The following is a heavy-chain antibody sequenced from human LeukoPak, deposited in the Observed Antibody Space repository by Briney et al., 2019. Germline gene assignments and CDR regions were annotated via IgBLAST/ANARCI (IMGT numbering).Heavy chain of an antibody. Sequence: PSQTLSLTCTVSGGSISSSSYYWGWIRQPPGKGLEWIGSIYYSGSTYYNPPLKSRVTISVDTSKNQFSLKLSSVTAADTAVYYCARAGYSSSWYYPNPFDYWGQGTLVTVSS. J-gene: IGHJ4*02. CDR3: ARAGYSSSWYYPNPFDY. CDR2: IYYSGST. CDR1: GGSISSSSYY. D-gene: IGHD6-13*01. V-gene: IGHV4-39*07.